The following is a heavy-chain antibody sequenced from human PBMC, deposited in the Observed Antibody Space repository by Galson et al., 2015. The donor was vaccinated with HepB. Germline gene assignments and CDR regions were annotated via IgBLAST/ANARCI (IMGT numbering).Heavy chain of an antibody. V-gene: IGHV3-53*01. CDR2: LYSGGAS. CDR1: GFTVSSKY. CDR3: ARDSGGWVFDY. Sequence: SLILSCAASGFTVSSKYMSWVRQAPGKGLEWVSVLYSGGASYYADSVKGRFTISRDTFKNTLHLQMNSLRADDTAVYYCARDSGGWVFDYWGQGTLVTVSS. J-gene: IGHJ4*02. D-gene: IGHD3-10*01.